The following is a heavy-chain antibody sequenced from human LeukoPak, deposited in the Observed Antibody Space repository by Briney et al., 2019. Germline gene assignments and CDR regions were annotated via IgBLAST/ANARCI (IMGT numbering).Heavy chain of an antibody. V-gene: IGHV3-15*01. CDR2: IKSKTDGGTT. J-gene: IGHJ4*02. D-gene: IGHD3-3*01. Sequence: GGSLRLSCAASGFTFSNPWMSWVRQAPGKGLEWVGRIKSKTDGGTTEYAAAVKGRFTISRDDSKNTLYLQMNSLKTEDTAVYYCTTATYYDFWSGYNPYDYWGQGTLVTVSS. CDR3: TTATYYDFWSGYNPYDY. CDR1: GFTFSNPW.